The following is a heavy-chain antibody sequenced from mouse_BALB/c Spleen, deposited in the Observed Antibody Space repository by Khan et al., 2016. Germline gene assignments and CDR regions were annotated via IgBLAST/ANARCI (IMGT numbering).Heavy chain of an antibody. D-gene: IGHD1-1*01. CDR3: VSYLRNYFDN. V-gene: IGHV3-8*02. CDR2: INYSGST. Sequence: EVQLQESGPSLVKPSQTLSLTCSVTGYSITSGYWNWIRKFPGNKLEYMGYINYSGSTYYNPSLKSRISITRDTTKNQYYLQLNTVTSEDTATYYCVSYLRNYFDNWGQGTTLTVTS. CDR1: GYSITSGY. J-gene: IGHJ2*01.